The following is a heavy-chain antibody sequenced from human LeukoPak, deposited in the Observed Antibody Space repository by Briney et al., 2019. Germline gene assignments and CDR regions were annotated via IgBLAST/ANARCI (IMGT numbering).Heavy chain of an antibody. CDR2: IWYEGSNK. J-gene: IGHJ4*02. CDR3: AKEGPSSGWIYYFDD. V-gene: IGHV3-33*06. Sequence: GGSLRLSCAASGFTFSSYGMHWVRQAPGKGLEWVAVIWYEGSNKYYADSVKGRFTISRDNSKNTLYLQMNSLRAEDTAVYYCAKEGPSSGWIYYFDDWGQGTLVTVSS. D-gene: IGHD6-19*01. CDR1: GFTFSSYG.